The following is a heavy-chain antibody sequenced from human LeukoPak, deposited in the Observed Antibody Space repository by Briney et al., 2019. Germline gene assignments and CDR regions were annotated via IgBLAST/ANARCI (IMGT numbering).Heavy chain of an antibody. CDR1: GVSISSYY. V-gene: IGHV4-59*01. Sequence: SETLSLTCTVSGVSISSYYWSWIRQPPGKGLEWIGYIYYSGSTNYNPSLRGRVTISVDTSKNQFSLKLSSVTAADTAVYYCARGLLDSYGYGYYFDYWGQGTLVTVSS. J-gene: IGHJ4*02. CDR2: IYYSGST. CDR3: ARGLLDSYGYGYYFDY. D-gene: IGHD5-18*01.